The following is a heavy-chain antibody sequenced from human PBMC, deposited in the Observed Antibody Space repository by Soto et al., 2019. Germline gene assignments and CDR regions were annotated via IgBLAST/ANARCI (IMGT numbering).Heavy chain of an antibody. J-gene: IGHJ5*02. D-gene: IGHD3-10*02. CDR3: ARITCNSLRCYVAAGNWFDP. Sequence: QVHLQESGPGLVRPSETLSLTCSVSGGSINSHYWSWIRQPPGKGLEYIGHIYYSGDSDSNSSLKSRVTMSVDTSKNQFSLRLASVTAADTAVYFCARITCNSLRCYVAAGNWFDPWGQGILVTVSS. CDR1: GGSINSHY. CDR2: IYYSGDS. V-gene: IGHV4-59*11.